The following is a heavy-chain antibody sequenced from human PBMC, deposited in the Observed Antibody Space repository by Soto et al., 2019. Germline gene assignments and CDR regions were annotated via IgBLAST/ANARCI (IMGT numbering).Heavy chain of an antibody. CDR3: ARDLRQYGMDV. J-gene: IGHJ6*02. CDR2: ISAYKGNT. CDR1: GYTFTRDG. D-gene: IGHD6-6*01. V-gene: IGHV1-18*01. Sequence: QVQLVQSGAEVKKPGASVKVSCKASGYTFTRDGISWVRQAPGQGLEWMGWISAYKGNTNYAQKLQGRVTITTDTSTSTAYMELRSLRSDDTAVYYCARDLRQYGMDVWGQGTTVTVS.